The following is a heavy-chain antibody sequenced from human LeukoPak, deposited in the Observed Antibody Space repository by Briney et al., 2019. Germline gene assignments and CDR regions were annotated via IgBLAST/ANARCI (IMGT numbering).Heavy chain of an antibody. CDR2: IYSSGST. CDR3: ARQGDSSGYWPFDY. J-gene: IGHJ4*02. D-gene: IGHD3-22*01. V-gene: IGHV4-39*01. CDR1: GGSIGSTHYY. Sequence: PSETLSLTCTVSGGSIGSTHYYWGWIRQPPGKGLEWIGSIYSSGSTYYNPSLKSRVTISVDTSKYQFSLKLSSVTAADTAVYYCARQGDSSGYWPFDYWGQGTLVTVSS.